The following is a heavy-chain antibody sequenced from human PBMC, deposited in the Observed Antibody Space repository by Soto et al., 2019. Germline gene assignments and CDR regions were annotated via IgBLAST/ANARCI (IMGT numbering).Heavy chain of an antibody. CDR1: GYTFTSYD. V-gene: IGHV1-69*13. Sequence: GASVKVSCKASGYTFTSYDINWVRQAPGQGLEWMGWMNPIIGTANYAQKFQGRVTITADESTSTAYMELSSLRSEDTAVYYCAIESSSWYSHFDYWGQGTLVTVSS. D-gene: IGHD6-13*01. J-gene: IGHJ4*02. CDR3: AIESSSWYSHFDY. CDR2: MNPIIGTA.